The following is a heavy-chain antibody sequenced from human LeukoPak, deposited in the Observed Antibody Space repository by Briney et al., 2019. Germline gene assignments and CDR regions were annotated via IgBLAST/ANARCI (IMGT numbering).Heavy chain of an antibody. CDR1: GFTFSSYA. CDR3: AKKYGVTVYGSGLNYFDY. J-gene: IGHJ4*02. D-gene: IGHD6-19*01. Sequence: GGSLRLSCAASGFTFSSYAMSWVRQAPGKSLEWVSGIGGSGSRTYYADSVKGRFTISRDNSKNTLYLQMSSLRAEDTAIYYCAKKYGVTVYGSGLNYFDYWGQGTLVTVSS. V-gene: IGHV3-23*01. CDR2: IGGSGSRT.